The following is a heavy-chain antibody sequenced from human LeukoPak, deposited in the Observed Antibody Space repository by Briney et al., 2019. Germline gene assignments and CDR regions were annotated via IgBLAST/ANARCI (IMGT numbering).Heavy chain of an antibody. CDR3: ARTTYYDILTGYAGDAFDI. CDR1: GGSINSSSFY. V-gene: IGHV4-61*05. J-gene: IGHJ3*02. Sequence: SETLSLTCSVSGGSINSSSFYWGWIRQPPGKGLEWIGYIYYSGSTNYNPSLKSRVTISVDTSKNQFSLKLSSVTAADTAVYYCARTTYYDILTGYAGDAFDIWGQGTMVTVSS. D-gene: IGHD3-9*01. CDR2: IYYSGST.